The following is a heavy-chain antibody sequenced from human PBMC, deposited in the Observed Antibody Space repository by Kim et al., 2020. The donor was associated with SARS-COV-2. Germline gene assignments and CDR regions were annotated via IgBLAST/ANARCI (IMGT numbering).Heavy chain of an antibody. CDR1: GYSFTSYW. V-gene: IGHV5-51*01. Sequence: GESLKISCKGSGYSFTSYWIGWVRQMPGKGLEWMGIIYPGDSDTRYSPSFQGQVTISADKSISTAYLQWSSLKASDTAMYYCARQQIGYSSGWYVYYGMGVWGQGTTVTVSS. CDR2: IYPGDSDT. CDR3: ARQQIGYSSGWYVYYGMGV. D-gene: IGHD6-19*01. J-gene: IGHJ6*02.